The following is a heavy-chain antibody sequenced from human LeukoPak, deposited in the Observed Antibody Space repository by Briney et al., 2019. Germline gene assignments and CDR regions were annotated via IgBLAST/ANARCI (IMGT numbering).Heavy chain of an antibody. D-gene: IGHD2-2*01. CDR3: ARDNEPYCSSTSCYLIDY. Sequence: ASVKVSCKASGYTFTSYGISWVRQAPGQGLEWMGWISAYNGSTNYAQKLQGRVTMTTDTSTSTAYMELRSLRSDDTAVYYCARDNEPYCSSTSCYLIDYWGQGTLVTVSS. J-gene: IGHJ4*02. CDR1: GYTFTSYG. CDR2: ISAYNGST. V-gene: IGHV1-18*01.